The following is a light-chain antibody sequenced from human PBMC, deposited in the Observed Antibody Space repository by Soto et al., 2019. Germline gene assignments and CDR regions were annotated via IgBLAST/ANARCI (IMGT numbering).Light chain of an antibody. CDR3: QHRSGWPPWT. CDR2: DVS. J-gene: IGKJ1*01. V-gene: IGKV3-11*01. CDR1: QSVSTY. Sequence: IVLTQSPATLSLSTGERATLSCRASQSVSTYLAWYQQKPGQAPRLLIYDVSDRATGIPARFSGSGSGTNFTLTISGLEPEDFAVYYCQHRSGWPPWTFGQGTKVQI.